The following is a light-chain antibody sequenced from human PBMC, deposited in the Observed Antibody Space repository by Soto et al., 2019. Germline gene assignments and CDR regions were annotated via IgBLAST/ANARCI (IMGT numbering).Light chain of an antibody. Sequence: EIVMTQSPATLSVSPGERATLSCRASKRVSSNLAWYQQNPGQAPRLLIYGASTRATGISARISGSGSGTEFSLTIRCLQSEDFAVYFCQQYNNWTPLTFVGGTKVEIK. V-gene: IGKV3-15*01. J-gene: IGKJ4*01. CDR3: QQYNNWTPLT. CDR1: KRVSSN. CDR2: GAS.